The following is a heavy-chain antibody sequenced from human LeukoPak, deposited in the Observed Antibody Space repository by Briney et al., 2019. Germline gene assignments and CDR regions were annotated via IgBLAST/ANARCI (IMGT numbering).Heavy chain of an antibody. CDR1: GYRFTSYW. CDR3: ARQEGVERGYSYGPPDY. D-gene: IGHD5-18*01. Sequence: GEALKTSCKGAGYRFTSYWIAWVPQIPGKGLEWIGIIYPGDSDTRYSPSFQGQVTISADKSISTAYLQWSSLKASDTAMYYCARQEGVERGYSYGPPDYWGQGTLVTVS. V-gene: IGHV5-51*01. J-gene: IGHJ4*02. CDR2: IYPGDSDT.